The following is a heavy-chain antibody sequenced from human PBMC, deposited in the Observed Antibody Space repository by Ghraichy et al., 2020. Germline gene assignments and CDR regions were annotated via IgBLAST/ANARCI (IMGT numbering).Heavy chain of an antibody. D-gene: IGHD2-21*02. J-gene: IGHJ6*02. V-gene: IGHV4-34*01. CDR2: INHSGST. CDR3: ARQLGVVYCGGDCYPPQYYHCYYGMDV. CDR1: GGSFSGYY. Sequence: SETLSLTCAVYGGSFSGYYWSWIRQPPGKGLEWIGEINHSGSTNYNPSLKSRVTISVDTSKNQFSLKLSSVTAADTAVYYCARQLGVVYCGGDCYPPQYYHCYYGMDVWGQGTTVTVSS.